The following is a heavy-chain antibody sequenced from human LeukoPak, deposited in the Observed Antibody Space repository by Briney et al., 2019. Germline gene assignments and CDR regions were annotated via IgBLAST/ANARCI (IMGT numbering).Heavy chain of an antibody. Sequence: GRSLRLSCAASGFTFSSYGMHWVRPAPGKGLEWVAVISYDGSNKYYADSVKGRFTISRDNSKNTLYLQMNSLRAEDTAVYYCILSGSYYNRYYFDYWGQGTLVTVSS. D-gene: IGHD3-10*01. CDR1: GFTFSSYG. J-gene: IGHJ4*02. V-gene: IGHV3-30*03. CDR3: ILSGSYYNRYYFDY. CDR2: ISYDGSNK.